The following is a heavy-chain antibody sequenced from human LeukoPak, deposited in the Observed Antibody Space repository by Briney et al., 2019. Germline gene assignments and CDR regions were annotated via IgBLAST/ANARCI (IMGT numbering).Heavy chain of an antibody. CDR3: AEHPDMGH. D-gene: IGHD2-21*01. V-gene: IGHV3-7*05. CDR2: IKEDGSQK. J-gene: IGHJ4*02. CDR1: GFTFNKYW. Sequence: HPGGSLRLSCAASGFTFNKYWTHWVRRAPGKGLEWVGNIKEDGSQKYYMDSVKGRFIISRDNAKNSLYLQMNGLRVEDTAVYYCAEHPDMGHWGQGTKVIVSS.